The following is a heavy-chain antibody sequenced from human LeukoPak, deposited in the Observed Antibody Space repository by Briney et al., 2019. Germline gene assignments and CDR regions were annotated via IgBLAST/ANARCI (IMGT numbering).Heavy chain of an antibody. J-gene: IGHJ4*02. CDR3: ASHSEYGDYFDY. Sequence: GGSLRLSCAASGFTFSSYEMNWVRQAPGKGLEWVSYISSSGSTIYYADSVKGRFTISRDNAKNSLYLQMNSLRAEDTAVYYCASHSEYGDYFDYWGPGTLVTVSS. CDR2: ISSSGSTI. CDR1: GFTFSSYE. D-gene: IGHD4-17*01. V-gene: IGHV3-48*03.